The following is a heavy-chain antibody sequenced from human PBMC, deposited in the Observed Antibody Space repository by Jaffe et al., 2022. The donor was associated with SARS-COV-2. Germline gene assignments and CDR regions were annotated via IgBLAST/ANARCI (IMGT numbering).Heavy chain of an antibody. CDR1: RYAFINYW. CDR2: IFPGDSNA. CDR3: ARLGSSSWYAGDPATYGDNHAMDV. J-gene: IGHJ6*02. Sequence: QLAQSGAEVRKPGESLKISCQASRYAFINYWIGWVRQMPGKGLEWMGIIFPGDSNARYSPSFQGHVTISVDTSINTAYLQWSSLKASDTAVYYCARLGSSSWYAGDPATYGDNHAMDVWGQGTTVTVSS. V-gene: IGHV5-51*01. D-gene: IGHD6-13*01.